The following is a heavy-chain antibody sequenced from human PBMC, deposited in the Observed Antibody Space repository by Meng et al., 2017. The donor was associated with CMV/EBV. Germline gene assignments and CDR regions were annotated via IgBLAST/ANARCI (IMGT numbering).Heavy chain of an antibody. J-gene: IGHJ6*02. Sequence: GGSLRLSCAASGFTFSDYYMSWIRQAPGKGLEWVSYISSSGSTIYYADSVKGRFTISRDNAKNSLYLQMNSLRAEDTAVYYCAREYCSSTSCFPQYYYGMDVWGQGTTVTVSS. V-gene: IGHV3-11*01. D-gene: IGHD2-2*01. CDR2: ISSSGSTI. CDR1: GFTFSDYY. CDR3: AREYCSSTSCFPQYYYGMDV.